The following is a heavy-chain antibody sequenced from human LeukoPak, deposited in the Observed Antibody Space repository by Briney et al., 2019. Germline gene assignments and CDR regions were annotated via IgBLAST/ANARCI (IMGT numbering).Heavy chain of an antibody. CDR3: ARDRQFGY. J-gene: IGHJ4*02. Sequence: SSVNVSCKASGYTFTSYGISWVRQAPGQGLEWMGWISPYNGNTTYAPKLQGRVTMNTDTATITAYMERTSLTSDDTAVYYCARDRQFGYWGQGTLVTVSS. CDR2: ISPYNGNT. CDR1: GYTFTSYG. V-gene: IGHV1-18*01.